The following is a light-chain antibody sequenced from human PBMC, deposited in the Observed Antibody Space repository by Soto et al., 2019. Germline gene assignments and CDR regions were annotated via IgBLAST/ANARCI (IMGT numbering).Light chain of an antibody. J-gene: IGKJ5*01. CDR3: MQGTHWPIT. CDR1: QSLVHSDGIAY. Sequence: DVVMTQSPLSLPVTLGQTASISCRSNQSLVHSDGIAYFSWFQQRPGRSPRRLIYKVSNRDSGVPARFSGSGSGTDLALKISRVEAEDVGVYYCMQGTHWPITFGQGTRLEIK. V-gene: IGKV2-30*02. CDR2: KVS.